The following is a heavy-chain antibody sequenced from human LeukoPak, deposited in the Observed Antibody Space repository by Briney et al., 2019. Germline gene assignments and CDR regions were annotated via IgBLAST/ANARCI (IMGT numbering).Heavy chain of an antibody. CDR3: ARVSPTGISYNLDY. Sequence: ASVKVSCKASGYTFTNYYMHWVRQAPGQGLEWMGIINPSGGSTSYTQKFQGRVTMTGDTSTSTVYMELSSLRSEDTAVYYCARVSPTGISYNLDYWGQGTLVTVSS. D-gene: IGHD1-14*01. V-gene: IGHV1-46*01. J-gene: IGHJ4*02. CDR2: INPSGGST. CDR1: GYTFTNYY.